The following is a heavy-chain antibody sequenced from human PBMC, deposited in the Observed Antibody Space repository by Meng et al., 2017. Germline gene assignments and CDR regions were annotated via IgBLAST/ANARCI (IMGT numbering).Heavy chain of an antibody. CDR1: GYNFTSYD. Sequence: QGQLVQAGAEVKKPGASVKVSCKASGYNFTSYDINWVRQATGQGLEWVAVISYDGSNKYYADSVKGRFTISRDNSKNTLYLQMNSLRAEDTAVYYCARDAYDSSGYYIPHPFDYWGQGTLVTVSS. J-gene: IGHJ4*02. V-gene: IGHV3-30*16. CDR3: ARDAYDSSGYYIPHPFDY. CDR2: ISYDGSNK. D-gene: IGHD3-22*01.